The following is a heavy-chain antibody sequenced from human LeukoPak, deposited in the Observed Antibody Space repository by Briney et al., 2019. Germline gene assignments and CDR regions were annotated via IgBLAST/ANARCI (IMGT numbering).Heavy chain of an antibody. CDR3: AELVVPAAIPGVWFDP. J-gene: IGHJ5*02. D-gene: IGHD2-2*02. CDR1: GGSISSHY. CDR2: IYYSGST. V-gene: IGHV4-59*11. Sequence: SETLSLTCTVSGGSISSHYWSWIRQPPGKGLEWIGYIYYSGSTNYNPSLKSRVTISVDTSKNQFSLKLSSVIAADTAVYYCAELVVPAAIPGVWFDPWGQGTLVTVSS.